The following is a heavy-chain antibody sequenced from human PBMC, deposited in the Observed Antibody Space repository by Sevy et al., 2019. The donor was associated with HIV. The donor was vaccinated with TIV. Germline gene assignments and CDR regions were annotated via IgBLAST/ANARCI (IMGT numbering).Heavy chain of an antibody. V-gene: IGHV3-21*01. D-gene: IGHD1-26*01. J-gene: IGHJ4*02. Sequence: GGSLRLSCVASGFTFSTYSMNWVRQAPGKGLEWVSSISSSSSYIYYADSVKGRFTISRDNAKNSLYLQMNSLRAEDTALYYCARDEVGTTAFDYWGQGTLVTVSS. CDR1: GFTFSTYS. CDR3: ARDEVGTTAFDY. CDR2: ISSSSSYI.